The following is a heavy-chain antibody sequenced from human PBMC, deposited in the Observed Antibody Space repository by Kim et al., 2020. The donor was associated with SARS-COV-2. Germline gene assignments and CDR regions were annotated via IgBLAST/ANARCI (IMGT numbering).Heavy chain of an antibody. J-gene: IGHJ4*02. CDR2: TYYTEGT. CDR3: AAYRSGTYIFDC. CDR1: GGSISTSGLS. D-gene: IGHD3-10*01. Sequence: SETLSLTCAVSGGSISTSGLSWGWIRQPPGKGLEWIGYTYYTEGTFYNPSLKSRLTMSLETSKNQFSLRLASVTAADTAVYYCAAYRSGTYIFDCWCQGT. V-gene: IGHV4-39*07.